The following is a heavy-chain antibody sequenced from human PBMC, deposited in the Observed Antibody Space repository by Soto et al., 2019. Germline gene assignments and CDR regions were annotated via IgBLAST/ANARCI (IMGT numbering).Heavy chain of an antibody. Sequence: SETLSLTCTVSGGSISSYYWSWIRQPPGKGLEWIGYIYYSGSTNYNPSLKSRVTISVDTSKNQFSLKLSSVTAADTAVYYCARDAITEMATPYYYYYYGMAVWGQGTTVTVSS. CDR1: GGSISSYY. CDR3: ARDAITEMATPYYYYYYGMAV. D-gene: IGHD2-21*01. V-gene: IGHV4-59*01. CDR2: IYYSGST. J-gene: IGHJ6*02.